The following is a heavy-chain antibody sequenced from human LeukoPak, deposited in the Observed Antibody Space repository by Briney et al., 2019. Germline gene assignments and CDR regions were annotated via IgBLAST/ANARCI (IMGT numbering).Heavy chain of an antibody. CDR3: ARVSFGSDNDY. CDR2: INHSGST. J-gene: IGHJ4*02. V-gene: IGHV4-34*01. D-gene: IGHD3-10*01. Sequence: SETLSLTCAVYGGSFSGYYWSWIRQPPGKGLEWIGEINHSGSTNYNPSLKSRVTISVDKSKNQFSLKLRSVTAADTAVYYCARVSFGSDNDYWGQGTLVTVSS. CDR1: GGSFSGYY.